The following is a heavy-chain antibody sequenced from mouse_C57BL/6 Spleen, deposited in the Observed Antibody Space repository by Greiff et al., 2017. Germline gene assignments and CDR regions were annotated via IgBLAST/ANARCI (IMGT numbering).Heavy chain of an antibody. CDR1: GYSFTDYN. Sequence: VQLQQSGPELVKPGASVKISCKASGYSFTDYNMNWVQQSHGKSLEWIGVINPNYGTTSSNQKFKGKATLTVDQSSSTAYMQLNSLTSEDSAVXYCAEGIRDYYGSSSYWYFDVWGTGTTVTVAS. J-gene: IGHJ1*03. CDR2: INPNYGTT. CDR3: AEGIRDYYGSSSYWYFDV. V-gene: IGHV1-39*01. D-gene: IGHD1-1*01.